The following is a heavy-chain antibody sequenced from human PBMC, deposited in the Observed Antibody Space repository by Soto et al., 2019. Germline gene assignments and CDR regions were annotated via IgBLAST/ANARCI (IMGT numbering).Heavy chain of an antibody. V-gene: IGHV4-61*01. CDR1: GGSVSSGSYY. CDR2: IYYSGST. Sequence: SETLSLTCTVSGGSVSSGSYYWSWIRQPPGKGLEWIGYIYYSGSTNYNPSLKSRVTISVDTSKNRFSLKLSSVTAADTAVYYCECRGSSWTDYFDYWGQGTLVTVSS. D-gene: IGHD6-13*01. J-gene: IGHJ4*02. CDR3: ECRGSSWTDYFDY.